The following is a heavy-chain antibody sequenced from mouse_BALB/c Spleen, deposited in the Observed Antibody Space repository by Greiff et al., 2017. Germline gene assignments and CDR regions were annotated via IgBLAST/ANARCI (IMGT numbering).Heavy chain of an antibody. J-gene: IGHJ4*01. V-gene: IGHV1-4*02. CDR2: INPSSGYT. CDR3: ARATMITTPDY. D-gene: IGHD2-4*01. Sequence: QVQLKQSAAELARPGASVKMSCKASGYTFTSYTMHWVKQRPGQGLEWIGYINPSSGYTEYNQKFKDKTTLTADKSSSTAYMQLSSLTSEDSAVYYCARATMITTPDYWGQGTSVTVSS. CDR1: GYTFTSYT.